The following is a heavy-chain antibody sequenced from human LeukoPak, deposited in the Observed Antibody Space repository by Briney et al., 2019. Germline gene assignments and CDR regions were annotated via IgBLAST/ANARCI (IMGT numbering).Heavy chain of an antibody. V-gene: IGHV4-34*01. J-gene: IGHJ5*02. Sequence: SETLSLTCAVYGGSFSGYYWSWIRQPPGKGLEWIGEINHSGSTNYNPSLKSRVTISVDTSKNQFSLRLSSVTAADTAVYYCARLYSSSSYNWFDPWGQGTLVTVSS. D-gene: IGHD6-13*01. CDR3: ARLYSSSSYNWFDP. CDR2: INHSGST. CDR1: GGSFSGYY.